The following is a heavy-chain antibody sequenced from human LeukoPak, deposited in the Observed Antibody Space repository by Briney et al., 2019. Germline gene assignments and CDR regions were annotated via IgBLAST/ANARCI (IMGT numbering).Heavy chain of an antibody. CDR3: ARHYGAAMGEFDY. CDR1: GGSISSYY. J-gene: IGHJ4*02. CDR2: IYYSGST. V-gene: IGHV4-59*08. D-gene: IGHD2-2*01. Sequence: SETLSLTSTVSGGSISSYYWSWIRQPPGKGLEWIGYIYYSGSTNYNPSLKSRVTISVDTSKNQFSLKLSSVTAADTAVYYCARHYGAAMGEFDYWGQGTLVTVSS.